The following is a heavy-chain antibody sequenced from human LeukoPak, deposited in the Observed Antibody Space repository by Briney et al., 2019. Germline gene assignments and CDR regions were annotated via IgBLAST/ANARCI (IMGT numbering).Heavy chain of an antibody. D-gene: IGHD1-26*01. J-gene: IGHJ6*03. V-gene: IGHV3-21*01. CDR1: GFTFSSYS. CDR2: ISSSSSYI. CDR3: ARDRWELLGYYYMDV. Sequence: KSGGSLRLSCAASGFTFSSYSMNWVRQAPGKGLEWVSSISSSSSYIYYADSVKGRFTISRDSAKNSLYLQMNSLGAEDTAVYYCARDRWELLGYYYMDVWGKGTTVTVSS.